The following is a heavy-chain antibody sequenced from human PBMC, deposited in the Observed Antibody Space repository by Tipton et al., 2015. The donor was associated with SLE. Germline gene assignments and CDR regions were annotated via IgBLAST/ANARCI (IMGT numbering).Heavy chain of an antibody. CDR1: GITFRNQA. J-gene: IGHJ6*03. CDR2: MSGSGSSA. V-gene: IGHV3-23*01. CDR3: ASARSYYSYYYMDV. Sequence: SLRLSCVASGITFRNQALNWVRQAPGKGLEWVSVMSGSGSSAYYADSVKGRFTISRDNFKNTLYLQMDGLRAEDTAVYYCASARSYYSYYYMDVWGKGTTVTVSS.